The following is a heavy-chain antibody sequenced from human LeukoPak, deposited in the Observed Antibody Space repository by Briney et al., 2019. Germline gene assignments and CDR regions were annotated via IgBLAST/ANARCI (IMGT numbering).Heavy chain of an antibody. V-gene: IGHV3-23*01. J-gene: IGHJ4*02. CDR3: AKTIWESRVYYYDY. CDR2: ISGSSVDI. D-gene: IGHD3-22*01. Sequence: GGSLRLSCAASGFTFNNYPMSWVRQAPGKGLEWISVISGSSVDIAYAEYVKGRFTISRDNSRNTLYLQMNSLRAEDTAVYYCAKTIWESRVYYYDYWGERTLVTASS. CDR1: GFTFNNYP.